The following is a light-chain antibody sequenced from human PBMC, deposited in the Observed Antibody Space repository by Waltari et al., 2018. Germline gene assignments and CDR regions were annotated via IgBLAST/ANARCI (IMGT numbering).Light chain of an antibody. Sequence: DIDKTQSQYSLSSSWGEGAARNCKSTQSVLFSTNNKNYLAWYQQKTGQPPKLLFYWASTRESGVPDRFSGSGSGTDFTLTISSLQAEDVAVYYCQQYRSTLWTFGQGTRVEIK. CDR2: WAS. CDR3: QQYRSTLWT. V-gene: IGKV4-1*01. J-gene: IGKJ1*01. CDR1: QSVLFSTNNKNY.